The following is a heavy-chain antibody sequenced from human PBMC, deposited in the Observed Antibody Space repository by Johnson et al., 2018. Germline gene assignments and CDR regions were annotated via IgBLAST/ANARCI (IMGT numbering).Heavy chain of an antibody. CDR1: GFTSNAW. CDR3: TTDRTDV. CDR2: IKSKTDGETA. Sequence: VQLVQSGGGLVKPGGSLRLSCTGSGFTSNAWMSWIRQAPGKGLEWVGRIKSKTDGETADYAAPVIGRFTISRDDSKNTLYLKMNSLKTEDTGVYYCTTDRTDVLGQGTTVTGSS. V-gene: IGHV3-15*01. J-gene: IGHJ6*02.